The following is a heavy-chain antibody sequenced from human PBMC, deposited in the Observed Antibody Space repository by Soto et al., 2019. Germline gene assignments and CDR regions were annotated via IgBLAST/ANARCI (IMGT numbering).Heavy chain of an antibody. J-gene: IGHJ6*02. V-gene: IGHV1-69*13. D-gene: IGHD5-12*01. CDR1: GGTFSSYA. Sequence: GASVKVSCKASGGTFSSYAISWVRQAPGQGLEWMGGIIPIFGTANYAQKFQGRVTITADESTSTAYMELSSLRSEDTAVYYCASTPKIVATLDRKSSYYYGMDFWGQGTTDTVSS. CDR2: IIPIFGTA. CDR3: ASTPKIVATLDRKSSYYYGMDF.